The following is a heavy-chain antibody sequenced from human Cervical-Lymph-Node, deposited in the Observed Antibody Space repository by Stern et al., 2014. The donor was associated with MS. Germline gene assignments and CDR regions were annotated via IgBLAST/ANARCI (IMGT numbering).Heavy chain of an antibody. Sequence: VHLVESGGGLVKPGGSLRLSCVASGFSFSDHYMSSIRQTPGKGLERISYISGTGGSTHYADSVKGRFTISRDNANNSVYLQMTSLRVEDTAIYYCARGSGAFDNWGLGILVTVSS. J-gene: IGHJ4*02. CDR2: ISGTGGST. CDR3: ARGSGAFDN. CDR1: GFSFSDHY. V-gene: IGHV3-11*01.